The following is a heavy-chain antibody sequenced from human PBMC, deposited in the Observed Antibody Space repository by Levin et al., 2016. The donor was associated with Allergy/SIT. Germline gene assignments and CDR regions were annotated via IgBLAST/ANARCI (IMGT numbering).Heavy chain of an antibody. J-gene: IGHJ3*01. CDR2: ISISSSTI. D-gene: IGHD2-2*01. CDR1: GFTFGDYF. CDR3: AKGSPAAILDAFDL. Sequence: GESLKISCAASGFTFGDYFMSWIRRAPGKGLEWVAYISISSSTIYYASSVKGRFTVSRDNSKNTVYLQMNTLRAEDTAIYYCAKGSPAAILDAFDLWGQGTLVTVSS. V-gene: IGHV3-11*01.